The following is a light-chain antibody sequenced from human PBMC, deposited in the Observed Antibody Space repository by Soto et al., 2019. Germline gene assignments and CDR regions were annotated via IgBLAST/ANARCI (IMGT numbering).Light chain of an antibody. CDR2: AAS. J-gene: IGKJ3*01. CDR1: QSVSNSF. V-gene: IGKV3-20*01. CDR3: QQYGSSPPRVT. Sequence: EIVLTQSPATLSLSPGERASLSCRASQSVSNSFLAWYQQKAGQSPRLLIYAASARAIGIPDRFSGSGSGTDFNLTISRLEPEDFAVYYCQQYGSSPPRVTFGPGTKVDI.